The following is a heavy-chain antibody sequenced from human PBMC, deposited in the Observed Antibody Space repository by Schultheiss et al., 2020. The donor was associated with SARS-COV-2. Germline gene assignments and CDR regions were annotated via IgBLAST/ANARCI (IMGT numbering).Heavy chain of an antibody. V-gene: IGHV3-23*01. J-gene: IGHJ6*02. Sequence: GGSLRLSCVASGFTFSSRSMAWVRQAPGKGLEWVSALSSLGGSTHYADSVKGRFTISRDNFKNTLYLEMSSLRVDDTAVYYCARAFLRGAGNYGMDVWGQGTTVTVSS. CDR2: LSSLGGST. CDR3: ARAFLRGAGNYGMDV. D-gene: IGHD6-19*01. CDR1: GFTFSSRS.